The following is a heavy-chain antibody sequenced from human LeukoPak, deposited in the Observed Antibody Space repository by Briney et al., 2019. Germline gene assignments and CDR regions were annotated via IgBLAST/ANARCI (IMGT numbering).Heavy chain of an antibody. V-gene: IGHV3-30*02. CDR3: AKEYTSRKYYDSSGYSFAFDY. CDR1: GFTFSSYG. D-gene: IGHD3-22*01. CDR2: IRYDGSNK. Sequence: PGGSLRLSCAASGFTFSSYGMHWVRQAPGKGLEWVAFIRYDGSNKYYADSVKGRFTISRDNSKNTLYLQMNSLRAEDTAVYYCAKEYTSRKYYDSSGYSFAFDYWGQGTLVTVSS. J-gene: IGHJ4*02.